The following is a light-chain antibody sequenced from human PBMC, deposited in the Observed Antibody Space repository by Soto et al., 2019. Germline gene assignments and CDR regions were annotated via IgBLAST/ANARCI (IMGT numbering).Light chain of an antibody. CDR2: LNSDGSH. CDR1: SGHSSYA. V-gene: IGLV4-69*01. Sequence: QAVVTQSPSASASLGASVKLTRTLSSGHSSYAIAWHQQQPEKGPRYLMKLNSDGSHSKGDGIPDRFSGSSSGAERYLTISSLQSEDEADYYCQTWGTVGVFGGGTQLTVL. CDR3: QTWGTVGV. J-gene: IGLJ7*01.